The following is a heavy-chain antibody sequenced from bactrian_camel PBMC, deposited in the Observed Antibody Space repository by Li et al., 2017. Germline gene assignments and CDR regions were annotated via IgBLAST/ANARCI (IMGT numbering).Heavy chain of an antibody. Sequence: VQLVESGGGLVQPGGSLRLSCVGSGFDFYSAYMSWVRQAPGMGLEWVSTIEHGSGETYYSASLKGRFTISRDVAKNTAYLHLNSLQTEDTAIYYCTNHLVPEDPNYWGQGTQVTVS. J-gene: IGHJ4*01. CDR1: GFDFYSAY. CDR2: IEHGSGET. V-gene: IGHV3S40*01. CDR3: TNHLVPEDPNY.